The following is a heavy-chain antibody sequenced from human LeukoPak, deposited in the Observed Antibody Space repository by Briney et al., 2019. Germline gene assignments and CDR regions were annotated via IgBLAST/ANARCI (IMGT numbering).Heavy chain of an antibody. V-gene: IGHV3-23*01. CDR1: GFTFSSYA. CDR3: AKVHTPLYGDYLSAWSFDY. J-gene: IGHJ4*02. D-gene: IGHD4-17*01. CDR2: ISGSGGST. Sequence: LSGGSLRLSCAASGFTFSSYAMSWVRQAPGKGLEGVSAISGSGGSTYYADSVKGRFTISRDNSKNPLYLQMNSLRAEDTAVYYCAKVHTPLYGDYLSAWSFDYWGQGTLVTVSS.